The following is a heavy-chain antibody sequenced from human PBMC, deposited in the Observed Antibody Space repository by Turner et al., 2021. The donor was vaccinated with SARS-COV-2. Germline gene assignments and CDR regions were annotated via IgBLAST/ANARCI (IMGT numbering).Heavy chain of an antibody. J-gene: IGHJ4*02. D-gene: IGHD2-2*01. Sequence: QLQLQESGPGLVKSSGTLSLTCTVSGYSLRGIVHYWAWIRHPPGKGLEWVGNIYFTGSANYNPSLRSRATILVDTSKNQFSLTLTSVTAADTAVYFCARQAETAEIPAAYFDHWGQGTLLTVSS. CDR1: GYSLRGIVHY. V-gene: IGHV4-39*01. CDR3: ARQAETAEIPAAYFDH. CDR2: IYFTGSA.